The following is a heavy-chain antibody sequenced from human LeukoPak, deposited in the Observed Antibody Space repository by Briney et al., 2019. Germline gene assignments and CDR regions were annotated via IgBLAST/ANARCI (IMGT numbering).Heavy chain of an antibody. Sequence: PGGSLRLSCAASGFTVSSNYMSWVRQAPGKGLEWVSVIYSGGSTYYADSVKGRFTISRDNSKNTLYLQMDSLRAEDTAVYYCATAAQFGWGPRYCSSTSCYTVYYYYYMDVWGKGTTVTVSS. CDR3: ATAAQFGWGPRYCSSTSCYTVYYYYYMDV. D-gene: IGHD2-2*02. CDR1: GFTVSSNY. J-gene: IGHJ6*03. CDR2: IYSGGST. V-gene: IGHV3-66*01.